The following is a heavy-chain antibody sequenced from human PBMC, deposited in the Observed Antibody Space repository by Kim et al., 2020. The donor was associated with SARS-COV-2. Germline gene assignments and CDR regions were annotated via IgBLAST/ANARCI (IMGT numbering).Heavy chain of an antibody. CDR3: AKDRDSRMATIIDY. Sequence: GGSLRLSCAASGFTFSSYGMHWVRQAPGKGLEWVAVISYDGSNKYYSDSVKGRFTISRDNSKNTLYLQMNSLRAEDTAVYYCAKDRDSRMATIIDYWGQG. CDR2: ISYDGSNK. J-gene: IGHJ4*02. CDR1: GFTFSSYG. D-gene: IGHD5-12*01. V-gene: IGHV3-30*18.